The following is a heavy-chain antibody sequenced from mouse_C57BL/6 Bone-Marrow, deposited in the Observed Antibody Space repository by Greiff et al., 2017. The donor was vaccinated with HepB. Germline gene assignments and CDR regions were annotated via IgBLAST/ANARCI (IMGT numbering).Heavy chain of an antibody. V-gene: IGHV1-55*01. CDR3: ARSSYDYDERGYFDD. Sequence: QVQLQQPGAELVKPGASVKMSCKASGYTFTSYWITWVKQRPGQGLEWIGDIYPGSGSTNYNEKFKSKATLTVDTSSSTAYMQLSSLTSEDSAVYYCARSSYDYDERGYFDDWGQGTTLTVSS. D-gene: IGHD2-4*01. CDR2: IYPGSGST. J-gene: IGHJ2*01. CDR1: GYTFTSYW.